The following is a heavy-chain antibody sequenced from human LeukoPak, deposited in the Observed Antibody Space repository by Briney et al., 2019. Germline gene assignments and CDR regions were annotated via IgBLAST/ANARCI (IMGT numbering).Heavy chain of an antibody. D-gene: IGHD2-8*01. CDR1: GYTFTGYH. Sequence: ASVKVSCKASGYTFTGYHMHWVRQAPGQGLEWMGRINPNSGGTNYAQKFQGRVTMTGDTSISTAYMELSRLRSDDTAVYYCAREATYGNDAFDIWGQGTIITVSS. V-gene: IGHV1-2*06. J-gene: IGHJ3*02. CDR2: INPNSGGT. CDR3: AREATYGNDAFDI.